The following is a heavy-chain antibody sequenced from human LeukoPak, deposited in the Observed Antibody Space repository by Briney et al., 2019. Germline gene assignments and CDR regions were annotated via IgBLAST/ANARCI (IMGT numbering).Heavy chain of an antibody. V-gene: IGHV3-30*18. CDR3: AKLIAVAGTEPFDY. CDR1: GFTFSSYG. J-gene: IGHJ4*02. D-gene: IGHD6-19*01. Sequence: GGSLRLPCAASGFTFSSYGMHWVRQAPGKGLEWVAVISYDGSNKYYADSVKGRFTISRDNSKNTLYLQMNSLRAEDTAVYYCAKLIAVAGTEPFDYWGQGTLVTVSS. CDR2: ISYDGSNK.